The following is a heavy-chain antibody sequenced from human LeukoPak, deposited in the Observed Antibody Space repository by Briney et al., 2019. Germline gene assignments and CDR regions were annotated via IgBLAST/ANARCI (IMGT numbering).Heavy chain of an antibody. V-gene: IGHV3-21*01. Sequence: GGSLRLSCAASGFIFSDYTMNWVRQAPGKGMEWVSSISPDSSYIFYADSVKGRFTISRDNAKNSLYLQMNSPKVEDTATYYCANNLYCASASCLWGQGTLVSVSS. D-gene: IGHD2-2*01. CDR2: ISPDSSYI. CDR1: GFIFSDYT. J-gene: IGHJ4*02. CDR3: ANNLYCASASCL.